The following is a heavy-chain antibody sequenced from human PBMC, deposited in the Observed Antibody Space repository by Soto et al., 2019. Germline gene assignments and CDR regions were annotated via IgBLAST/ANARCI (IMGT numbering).Heavy chain of an antibody. CDR1: GFTFSSYD. Sequence: GESLRLSCAASGFTFSSYDMHWVRQATGKGLEWVSAIGTAGDTYYPGSVKGRFTISRENAKNSLYLQMNSLRAGDTAVYYCARGYYDSSGYPYFDYRGQGTLVTVSS. V-gene: IGHV3-13*01. CDR3: ARGYYDSSGYPYFDY. J-gene: IGHJ4*02. D-gene: IGHD3-22*01. CDR2: IGTAGDT.